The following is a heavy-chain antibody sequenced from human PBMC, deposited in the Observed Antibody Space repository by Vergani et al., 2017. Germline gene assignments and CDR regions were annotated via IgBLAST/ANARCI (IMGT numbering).Heavy chain of an antibody. CDR1: GFSFPGYA. CDR3: ARVRGARGAFDY. Sequence: EVQLLESGGGLVQPGGSLRLSCEASGFSFPGYAMSWVRQAPGKGLEWVSSVSGSSATPYYADSVKGRFTISRDNSKNTLYLQMNSLRAEDTAVYYCARVRGARGAFDYWGQGTLVTVSS. CDR2: VSGSSATP. D-gene: IGHD3-16*01. J-gene: IGHJ4*02. V-gene: IGHV3-23*01.